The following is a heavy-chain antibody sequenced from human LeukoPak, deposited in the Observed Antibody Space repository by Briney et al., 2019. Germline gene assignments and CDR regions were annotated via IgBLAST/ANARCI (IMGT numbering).Heavy chain of an antibody. CDR3: AKIRWPYFDY. V-gene: IGHV3-23*01. Sequence: PPGGSLRLSCAASGITFNSYAMSSVRQAPGKGLEWVSTISVSGGSTYYADSVKGRFTISRDNSKNTLYLPMNSLRAEDTAVYYCAKIRWPYFDYWGQGTLVTVSS. CDR2: ISVSGGST. J-gene: IGHJ4*02. CDR1: GITFNSYA. D-gene: IGHD5-24*01.